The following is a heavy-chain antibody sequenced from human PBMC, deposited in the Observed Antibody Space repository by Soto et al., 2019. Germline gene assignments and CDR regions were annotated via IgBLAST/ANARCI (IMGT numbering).Heavy chain of an antibody. Sequence: VASVKVSCKASGYTFTSYAMHWVRQAPGQRLEWMGWISAGNGNTKYSQKFQGRVTITRDTSASTAYMELSSLRSEDTAVYYCARASPPGDYWGQGTLVTVSS. CDR1: GYTFTSYA. CDR2: ISAGNGNT. CDR3: ARASPPGDY. J-gene: IGHJ4*02. V-gene: IGHV1-3*01.